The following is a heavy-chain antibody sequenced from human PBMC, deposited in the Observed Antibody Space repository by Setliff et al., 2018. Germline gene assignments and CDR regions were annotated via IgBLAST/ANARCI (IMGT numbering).Heavy chain of an antibody. D-gene: IGHD1-26*01. V-gene: IGHV1-69-2*01. Sequence: ASVKVSCKVSGYTFTNYFIHWVRQAPGKGLEWMGFVDPDDGETVYAEEFQGRVAMTADTSTDTAYLQLSGLRSEDSSMYYCARGQTVGPNSGKDYWGQGTLVTVSS. CDR3: ARGQTVGPNSGKDY. CDR2: VDPDDGET. CDR1: GYTFTNYF. J-gene: IGHJ4*02.